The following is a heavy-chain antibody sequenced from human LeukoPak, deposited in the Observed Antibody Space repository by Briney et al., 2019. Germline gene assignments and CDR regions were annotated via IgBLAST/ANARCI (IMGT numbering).Heavy chain of an antibody. D-gene: IGHD2-15*01. Sequence: GASVKVSCKASGYTFTSYAMNWVRQAPGQGLEWMGWINTNTGNPTYAQGFTGRFVFSLDTSVSTAYLQISSLKAEDTAVYYCARGVVVVVAASPLLDYWGQGTLVTVSS. CDR3: ARGVVVVVAASPLLDY. J-gene: IGHJ4*02. CDR1: GYTFTSYA. V-gene: IGHV7-4-1*02. CDR2: INTNTGNP.